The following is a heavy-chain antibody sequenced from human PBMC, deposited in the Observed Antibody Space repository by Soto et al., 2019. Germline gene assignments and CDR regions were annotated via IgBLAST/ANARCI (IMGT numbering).Heavy chain of an antibody. CDR2: ISAYNGNT. CDR3: ARVYSSSLQFSYYYYGMDV. D-gene: IGHD6-13*01. J-gene: IGHJ6*02. CDR1: GYTFTSYG. Sequence: QVQLVQSGAEVKKPGASVKVSCKASGYTFTSYGISWVRQAPGQGLEWMGWISAYNGNTNYAQKLQGRVTMTTDTSTSTAYMELSSLRSDDTAVYYCARVYSSSLQFSYYYYGMDVWGQGTTVTVSS. V-gene: IGHV1-18*01.